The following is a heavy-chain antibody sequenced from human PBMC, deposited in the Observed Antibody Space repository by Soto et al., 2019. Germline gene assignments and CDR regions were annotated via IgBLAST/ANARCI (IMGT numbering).Heavy chain of an antibody. D-gene: IGHD6-13*01. Sequence: SETLSLTCTVSGGSISSGDYYWSWIRQPPGKGLEWIGSIYYSGSTYYNPSLKSRVTISVDTSKNQFSLKLSSVTAADTAVYYCASRHSSPYFDYWGQGTLVTVSS. V-gene: IGHV4-30-4*01. CDR1: GGSISSGDYY. J-gene: IGHJ4*02. CDR3: ASRHSSPYFDY. CDR2: IYYSGST.